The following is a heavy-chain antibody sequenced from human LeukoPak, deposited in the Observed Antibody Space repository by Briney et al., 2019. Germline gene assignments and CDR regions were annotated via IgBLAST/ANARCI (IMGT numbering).Heavy chain of an antibody. Sequence: SDTLSLTCSVSGGSISSGGYYWSWARQHPGEGLEWIGYIYYSGRTNHNPSLKHRVTIYVETSKHPLPRNLSSVTAADTAVYYCARRGAAYCGVDCQWWFYPCGQGTLVTVSS. CDR3: ARRGAAYCGVDCQWWFYP. CDR2: IYYSGRT. J-gene: IGHJ5*02. V-gene: IGHV4-61*08. D-gene: IGHD2-21*02. CDR1: GGSISSGGYY.